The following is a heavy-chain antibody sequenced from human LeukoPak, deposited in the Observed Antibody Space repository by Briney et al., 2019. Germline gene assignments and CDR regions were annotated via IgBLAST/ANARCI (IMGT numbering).Heavy chain of an antibody. J-gene: IGHJ4*02. V-gene: IGHV4-39*01. CDR3: ASTYYYDSSGYYHDY. CDR1: GGSISSSSYY. CDR2: IYYSGST. Sequence: PSETLSLTCTVSGGSISSSSYYWGWIRQPPGKGLEWIGSIYYSGSTYYNPSLKSRVTISVDTSKNQFSLKLSSVTAADTAVYYCASTYYYDSSGYYHDYWGQGTLVTVSS. D-gene: IGHD3-22*01.